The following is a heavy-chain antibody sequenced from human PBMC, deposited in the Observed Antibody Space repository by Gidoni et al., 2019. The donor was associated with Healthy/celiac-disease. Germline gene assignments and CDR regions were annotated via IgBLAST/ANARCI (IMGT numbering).Heavy chain of an antibody. D-gene: IGHD5-18*01. J-gene: IGHJ4*02. V-gene: IGHV3-23*01. Sequence: EVQLLESGGGLVQPGGSLRLSCSASGFTFSSSAMSWVRQAPGKGLGWVSAIRGSGGSTYYADSVKGRFTISRDNSKNTLYLQMNSLRAEDTAVYYCAKGQDPARDGGSGTAMVSIFDYWGQGTLVTVSS. CDR1: GFTFSSSA. CDR2: IRGSGGST. CDR3: AKGQDPARDGGSGTAMVSIFDY.